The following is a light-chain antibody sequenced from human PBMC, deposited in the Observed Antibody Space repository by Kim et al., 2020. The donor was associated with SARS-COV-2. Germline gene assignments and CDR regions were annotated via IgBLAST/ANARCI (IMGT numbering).Light chain of an antibody. CDR1: SLRSYY. CDR2: GKN. Sequence: VALRQTVRITCQGDSLRSYYATWYQQKPGQAPIVVIYGKNNRPSGIPDRFSGSSSGNTASLTITGTQAGDEADYYCNSRDSNDNVVFGGGTQLTV. J-gene: IGLJ2*01. CDR3: NSRDSNDNVV. V-gene: IGLV3-19*01.